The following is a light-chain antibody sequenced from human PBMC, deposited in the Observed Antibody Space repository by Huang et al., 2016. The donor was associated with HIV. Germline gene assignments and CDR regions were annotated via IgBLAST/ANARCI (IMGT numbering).Light chain of an antibody. J-gene: IGKJ1*01. CDR3: HQYYATGT. CDR2: GAS. CDR1: QRLLYSYNNKNY. Sequence: DIVMTQSPDSLAVSLGERATINCKSSQRLLYSYNNKNYLPWYQQKPGQPPKLLIYGASTRESGVPDRFSGSGSETDFTLTISSLQAEDVAVYYCHQYYATGTFGQGTKVEI. V-gene: IGKV4-1*01.